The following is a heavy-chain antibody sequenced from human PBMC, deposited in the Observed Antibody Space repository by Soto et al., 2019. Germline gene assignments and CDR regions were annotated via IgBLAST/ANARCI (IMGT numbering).Heavy chain of an antibody. CDR1: GFTVSNYG. CDR3: ATDPYTSTLVTIMDY. V-gene: IGHV3-48*02. Sequence: EVQLVESEGGLAQPGGSLRLSCAASGFTVSNYGMNWVRQAPGKGLEWVSYIDSSSRSIYYSDSVKGRFSISRDNAESSLFLQMNSLRDEDTAVYYCATDPYTSTLVTIMDYWGQGILLTVSS. J-gene: IGHJ4*02. D-gene: IGHD2-21*02. CDR2: IDSSSRSI.